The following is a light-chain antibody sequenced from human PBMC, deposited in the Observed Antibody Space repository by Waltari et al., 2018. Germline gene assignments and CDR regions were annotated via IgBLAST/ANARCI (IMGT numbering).Light chain of an antibody. CDR1: QSVSRT. J-gene: IGKJ1*01. V-gene: IGKV3-20*01. CDR2: DAS. Sequence: IVSTQPPGTMSLLPGERATFSRRPSQSVSRTLPWYQQKPGQAPRLLIYDASSRATGIPDRFSGSGSGTDFSLTISRLEPEDFAVYYCQKYGTLPATFGQGTKVEIK. CDR3: QKYGTLPAT.